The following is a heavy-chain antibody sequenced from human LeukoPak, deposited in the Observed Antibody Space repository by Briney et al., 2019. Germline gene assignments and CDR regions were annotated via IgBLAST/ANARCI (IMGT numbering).Heavy chain of an antibody. J-gene: IGHJ2*01. Sequence: GASVKVSCKVSGYTLTELSMHWVRQAPGKGLEWMGGFDPEDGETIYAQKFQGRVTMTEDTSTDTAYMELSSLRSEDTAVYYCATDLYSYGYWYFDLWGRGTLVTVSS. CDR3: ATDLYSYGYWYFDL. D-gene: IGHD5-18*01. CDR1: GYTLTELS. CDR2: FDPEDGET. V-gene: IGHV1-24*01.